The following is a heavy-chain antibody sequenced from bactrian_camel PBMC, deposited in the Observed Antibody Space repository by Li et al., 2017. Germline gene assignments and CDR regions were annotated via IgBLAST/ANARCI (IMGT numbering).Heavy chain of an antibody. D-gene: IGHD2*01. CDR1: GYISSRHC. CDR2: IRRDGDE. CDR3: AAVGGSRRRGTCESDFGY. Sequence: HVQLVESGGGLVQPGGSLRLSCTHSGYISSRHCMGWFRQAPGKAREGIAGIRRDGDEYYAGSVKGRFTISQVKAKNTMYLQMNSLKIDDTAVYYCAAVGGSRRRGTCESDFGYWGQGTQVTVS. V-gene: IGHV3S53*01. J-gene: IGHJ6*01.